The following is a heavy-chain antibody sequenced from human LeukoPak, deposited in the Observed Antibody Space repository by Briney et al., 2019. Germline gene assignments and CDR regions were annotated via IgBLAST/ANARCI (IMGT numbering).Heavy chain of an antibody. D-gene: IGHD2-2*01. V-gene: IGHV1-18*01. CDR2: ISAYNGNT. CDR1: GYTFTSYG. CDR3: ARDEGSRVPAALDY. J-gene: IGHJ4*02. Sequence: ASVKVSCKASGYTFTSYGISWVRQAPGQGLEWMGWISAYNGNTNYAQKLQGRVTMTTDTSTSTAYMELRSLRSDDTAVYYCARDEGSRVPAALDYWGQGTLVTVSS.